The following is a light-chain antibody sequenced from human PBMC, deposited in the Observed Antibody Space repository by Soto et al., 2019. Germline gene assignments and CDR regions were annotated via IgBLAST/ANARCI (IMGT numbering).Light chain of an antibody. CDR3: QQYNNWPPLNT. V-gene: IGKV3-15*01. CDR2: GAS. Sequence: EIVMTQSPATLSVSPGERATLSCRASQSVSSNLAWYQQKPGQAPRLLIYGASTRATGIPARFSGSGSGTEFTLTLSSLQSEDFVVYYCQQYNNWPPLNTFGQGTKLEIK. CDR1: QSVSSN. J-gene: IGKJ2*01.